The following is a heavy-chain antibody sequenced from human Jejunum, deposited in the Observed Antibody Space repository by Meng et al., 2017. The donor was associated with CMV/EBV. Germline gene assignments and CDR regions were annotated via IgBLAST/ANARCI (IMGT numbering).Heavy chain of an antibody. CDR3: ARDQDGSGQRTYYFDF. Sequence: SGFSFSNFAMGWVRQAPGKGMEWVAIISFDGSVKCYAGSVRGRFTISRDNSMHTVSLQMNSLRPEDTAVYYCARDQDGSGQRTYYFDFWGQGTLVTVSS. D-gene: IGHD3-10*01. CDR2: ISFDGSVK. J-gene: IGHJ4*02. V-gene: IGHV3-30-3*01. CDR1: GFSFSNFA.